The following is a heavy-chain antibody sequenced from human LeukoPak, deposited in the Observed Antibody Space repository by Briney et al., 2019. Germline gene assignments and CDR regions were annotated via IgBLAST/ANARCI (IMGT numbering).Heavy chain of an antibody. J-gene: IGHJ5*02. Sequence: MTSETLSLTCAVYGGSFSGYYWSWIRQPPGKGLEWIGEINHSGSTYYNPSLKSRVTISVDTSKNQSSLKLSSVTAADTAVYYCARDLNPGGVENWFDPWGQGTLVTVSS. CDR3: ARDLNPGGVENWFDP. CDR1: GGSFSGYY. V-gene: IGHV4-34*01. CDR2: INHSGST. D-gene: IGHD3-16*01.